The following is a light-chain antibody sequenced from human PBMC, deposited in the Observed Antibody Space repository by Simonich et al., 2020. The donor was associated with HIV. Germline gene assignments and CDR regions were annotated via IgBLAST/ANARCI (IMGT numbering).Light chain of an antibody. CDR1: QSVSSN. V-gene: IGKV3-15*01. CDR2: GAS. CDR3: QQYNNWPPWT. J-gene: IGKJ1*01. Sequence: EIVMTQSPATLSVSPVERATLSCRASQSVSSNLAWYRKRPGQAPRLLIYGASTRATGIPARFSGSGSGTEFTLTISSLQSEDFAVYYCQQYNNWPPWTFGQGTKVEIK.